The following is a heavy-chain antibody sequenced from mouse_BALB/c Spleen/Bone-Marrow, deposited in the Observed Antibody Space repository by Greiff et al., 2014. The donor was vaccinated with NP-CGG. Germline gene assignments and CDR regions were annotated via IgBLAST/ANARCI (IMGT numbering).Heavy chain of an antibody. CDR2: IDPYSGGT. J-gene: IGHJ4*01. CDR3: ARSLLRRDALDY. D-gene: IGHD2-12*01. Sequence: VQLQQPGPELEKPGASVRISCKASGYSFTGYNINWVRQSNGKSLEWIGYIDPYSGGTSYYQRFKDRATLTVGKSSSTAYMQLKSLTSEDSAVYYCARSLLRRDALDYWGQGTSVTVSS. V-gene: IGHV1S135*01. CDR1: GYSFTGYN.